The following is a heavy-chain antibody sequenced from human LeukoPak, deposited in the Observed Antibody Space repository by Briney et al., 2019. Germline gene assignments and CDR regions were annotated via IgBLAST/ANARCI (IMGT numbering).Heavy chain of an antibody. D-gene: IGHD2-8*01. CDR2: ICGIGGNT. Sequence: GGSLRLSCAASGFTFSSFAMSWVRQAPGKGLEWVSSICGIGGNTYYADSVKGRFTISRDNSKNTLYLQMNSLRAEDTAVYYCAKDLRQWLLWFDPWGQGTLVTVSS. CDR3: AKDLRQWLLWFDP. J-gene: IGHJ5*02. CDR1: GFTFSSFA. V-gene: IGHV3-23*01.